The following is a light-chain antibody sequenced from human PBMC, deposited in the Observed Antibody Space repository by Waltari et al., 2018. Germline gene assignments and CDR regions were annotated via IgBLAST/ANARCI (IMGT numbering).Light chain of an antibody. CDR3: SSYTDSFTVV. CDR1: SSDIGGPGS. Sequence: QSALSQPASVSGSPGQSITLSCPGTSSDIGGPGSVSWYQQHPGKAPKLMIYDVRNRPSGVSYRFSGSKSANTASLTISGLQAEDEADYYCSSYTDSFTVVFGGGTRLTVL. J-gene: IGLJ3*02. CDR2: DVR. V-gene: IGLV2-14*03.